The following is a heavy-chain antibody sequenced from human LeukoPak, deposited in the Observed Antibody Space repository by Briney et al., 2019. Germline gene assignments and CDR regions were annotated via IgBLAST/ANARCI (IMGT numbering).Heavy chain of an antibody. Sequence: TSSETLSLTCTVSGGSISSSSYYWGWIRQPPGKGLEWIGSIYYSASTYYNPSLKSRVTISVDTSKNQFSLKLSSVTAADTAVYYCARHLGSSIEYWGQGTLVTVSS. CDR1: GGSISSSSYY. J-gene: IGHJ4*02. V-gene: IGHV4-39*01. CDR3: ARHLGSSIEY. CDR2: IYYSAST. D-gene: IGHD3-10*01.